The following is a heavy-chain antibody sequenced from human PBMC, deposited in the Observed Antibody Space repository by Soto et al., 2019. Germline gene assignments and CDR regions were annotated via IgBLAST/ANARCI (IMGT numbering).Heavy chain of an antibody. V-gene: IGHV4-4*02. CDR3: ASRDPGTSVDY. CDR2: IYRTGSN. Sequence: SETLSLTLDVSGGSISSSKWWNWVRQPPGQGLEWIGEIYRTGSNNYNPSLKSRVTISLDKSENQFSLKVTSLTAAETAVYYCASRDPGTSVDYWGQGTLVTVSS. J-gene: IGHJ4*02. CDR1: GGSISSSKW. D-gene: IGHD1-7*01.